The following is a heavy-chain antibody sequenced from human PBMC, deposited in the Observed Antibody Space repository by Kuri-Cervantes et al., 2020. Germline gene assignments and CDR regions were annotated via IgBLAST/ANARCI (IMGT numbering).Heavy chain of an antibody. V-gene: IGHV5-51*01. J-gene: IGHJ4*02. D-gene: IGHD2-15*01. CDR2: IYPADSDT. Sequence: GGSLRLSCRDSEYSFTTSWIAWVRQMPGKGLEWMGIIYPADSDTRYSPSFQGQVTISADKSISTAYLQWSSLKASDTAMYYCARQDMTTAPFDYWGQGTLVTVSS. CDR3: ARQDMTTAPFDY. CDR1: EYSFTTSW.